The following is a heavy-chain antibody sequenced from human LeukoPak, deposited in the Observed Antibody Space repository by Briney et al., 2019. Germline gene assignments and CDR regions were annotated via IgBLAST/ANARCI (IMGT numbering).Heavy chain of an antibody. CDR1: GFTFDDYA. CDR2: ISWNSVSI. CDR3: ARDRLGREMATILTVPELYGMDV. J-gene: IGHJ6*02. V-gene: IGHV3-9*01. Sequence: GGSLRLSCAASGFTFDDYAMHWVRQAPGKGLEWVSGISWNSVSIGYADSVKGRFTISRDNAKNTLYLQMNSLRAEDTAVYYCARDRLGREMATILTVPELYGMDVWGQGTTVTVSS. D-gene: IGHD5-24*01.